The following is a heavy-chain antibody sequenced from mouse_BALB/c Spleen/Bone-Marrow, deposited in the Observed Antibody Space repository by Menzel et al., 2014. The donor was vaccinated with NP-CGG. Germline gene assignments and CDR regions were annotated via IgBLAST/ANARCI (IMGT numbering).Heavy chain of an antibody. Sequence: VQLKQSGPELVKPGASVKMSCKASGYTFTSYVMHWVKQKPGQGLEWIGFINPYNDGTKYNEKFKGKATLTSDKSASTAYMELSSLTSEDSAVYYCAKGGNYRYDIDYWGQGTTLTVSS. CDR1: GYTFTSYV. D-gene: IGHD2-14*01. CDR2: INPYNDGT. CDR3: AKGGNYRYDIDY. V-gene: IGHV1-14*01. J-gene: IGHJ2*01.